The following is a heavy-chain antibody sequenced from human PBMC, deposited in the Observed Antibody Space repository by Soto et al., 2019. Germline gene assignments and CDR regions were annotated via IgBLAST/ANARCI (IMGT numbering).Heavy chain of an antibody. V-gene: IGHV1-46*01. Sequence: ASEKVSCKASGYTFTSSYMHWVRQAPGQGLEWMGIINPSGGSTSYAQKFQGRVTMTRDTSTSTVYMELSSLRSEDTAVYYCAREGVVVTAIHRYFDYWGQGTLVTGSS. CDR2: INPSGGST. J-gene: IGHJ4*02. D-gene: IGHD2-21*02. CDR1: GYTFTSSY. CDR3: AREGVVVTAIHRYFDY.